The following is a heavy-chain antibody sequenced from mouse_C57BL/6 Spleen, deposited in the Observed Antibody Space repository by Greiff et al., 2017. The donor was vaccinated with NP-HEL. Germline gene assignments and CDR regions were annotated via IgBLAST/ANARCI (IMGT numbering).Heavy chain of an antibody. Sequence: EVKLMESGGGLVQPGGSLSLSCAASGFTFTDYYMSWVRQPPGKALEWLGFIRNKANGYTTEYSASVKGRFTISRDNSQSILDLQMNALGAEDSATYDCARWDWMGGADDWGQGTTLTVSS. D-gene: IGHD2-3*01. V-gene: IGHV7-3*01. CDR1: GFTFTDYY. J-gene: IGHJ2*01. CDR3: ARWDWMGGADD. CDR2: IRNKANGYTT.